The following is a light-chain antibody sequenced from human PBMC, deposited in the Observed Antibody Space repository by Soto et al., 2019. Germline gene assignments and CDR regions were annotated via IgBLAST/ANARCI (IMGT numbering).Light chain of an antibody. CDR1: SSNIGSRS. Sequence: QSVLTQPPSASGTPGQRVTISCSGGSSNIGSRSVHWFQQLPGTAPKLLIYKDTQRSSGVPDRFSGSKSGTAASLAISGLRSDDEADYYCAAWDDSLRAWVFGGGTKLTVL. V-gene: IGLV1-47*01. J-gene: IGLJ3*02. CDR2: KDT. CDR3: AAWDDSLRAWV.